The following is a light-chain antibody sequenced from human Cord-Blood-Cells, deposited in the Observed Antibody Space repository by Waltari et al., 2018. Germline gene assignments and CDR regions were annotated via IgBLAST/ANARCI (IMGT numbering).Light chain of an antibody. CDR1: QSISSW. Sequence: DIQMTPSPSTLSASVGDRVTITCRASQSISSWLAWYQQKPGKAPKPLIYKASSLESWVPSRFSGSGSGTEFTLTISSLQPDDFATYYCQQYNSYSFGPGTKVDIK. CDR3: QQYNSYS. CDR2: KAS. J-gene: IGKJ3*01. V-gene: IGKV1-5*03.